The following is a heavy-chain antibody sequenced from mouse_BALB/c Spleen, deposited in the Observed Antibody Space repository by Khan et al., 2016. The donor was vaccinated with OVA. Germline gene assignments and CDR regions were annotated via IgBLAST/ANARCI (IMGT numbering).Heavy chain of an antibody. CDR2: ISYSGST. CDR3: ARTARIKY. J-gene: IGHJ2*01. D-gene: IGHD1-2*01. V-gene: IGHV3-2*02. CDR1: GYSITSGYG. Sequence: EVKLLESGPGLVKPSQSLSLTCTVTGYSITSGYGWNWIRQFPGNKLEWMGYISYSGSTNYNPSLKSRISITRDTSKNHFFLQLNSVTTEDTATYTCARTARIKYWGQGTTLTVSS.